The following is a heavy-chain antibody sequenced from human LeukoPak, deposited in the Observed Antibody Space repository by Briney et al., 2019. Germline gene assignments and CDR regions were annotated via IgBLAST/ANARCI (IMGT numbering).Heavy chain of an antibody. CDR2: ISSSGSTI. D-gene: IGHD5-18*01. Sequence: TGGSLRLSCAASGFTFSIFEMNWVRQAPGKGLEWVSYISSSGSTIYYADSVKGRFTISRDNAKNSLYLQMNSLRAEDTAVYYCAAGTAMVAPTYYYYYYMDVWGKGTTVTVSS. V-gene: IGHV3-48*03. J-gene: IGHJ6*03. CDR1: GFTFSIFE. CDR3: AAGTAMVAPTYYYYYYMDV.